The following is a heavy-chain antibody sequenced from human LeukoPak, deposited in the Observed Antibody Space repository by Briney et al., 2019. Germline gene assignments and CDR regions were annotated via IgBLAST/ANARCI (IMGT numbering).Heavy chain of an antibody. D-gene: IGHD3-10*01. V-gene: IGHV4-59*01. CDR3: ARVGSYCFEY. CDR1: GGSISGYY. J-gene: IGHJ4*02. Sequence: NPSETLSLTCTVSGGSISGYYWSWIRQPPGKGLEWIGYIDYSGATDYNPSLKSRVTMSVDTSKHQFSLKLSSVTAADTAVYYCARVGSYCFEYWGQGTLVTVSS. CDR2: IDYSGAT.